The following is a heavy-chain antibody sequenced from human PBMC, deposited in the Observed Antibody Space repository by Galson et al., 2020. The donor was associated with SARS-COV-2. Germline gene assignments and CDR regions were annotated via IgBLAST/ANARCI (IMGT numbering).Heavy chain of an antibody. CDR2: ISGGGGST. V-gene: IGHV3-23*01. CDR1: GFSFGNIA. D-gene: IGHD1-26*01. J-gene: IGHJ4*02. Sequence: GGSLRLSCATSGFSFGNIAMIWVRQAPGKGLEWVSVISGGGGSTYYADSVKGRFTISRDNSNNTVYLQMNSLRAEDTAVYYCAKGHSGSFYQRACDYWGQGTLVTVSA. CDR3: AKGHSGSFYQRACDY.